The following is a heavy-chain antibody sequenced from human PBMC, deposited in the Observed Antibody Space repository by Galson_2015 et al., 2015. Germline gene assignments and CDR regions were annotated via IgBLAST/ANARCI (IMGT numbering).Heavy chain of an antibody. J-gene: IGHJ6*02. D-gene: IGHD1-1*01. CDR1: GFTFDDYA. V-gene: IGHV3-43*02. CDR2: ISGDGGST. Sequence: SLRLSCAASGFTFDDYAMHWVRQAPGKGLEWVSLISGDGGSTYYADSVKGRFTISRDNSKNSLYLQMNSLRTEDTALYYCAKANEVGYYYYGMDVWGQGTTVTVSS. CDR3: AKANEVGYYYYGMDV.